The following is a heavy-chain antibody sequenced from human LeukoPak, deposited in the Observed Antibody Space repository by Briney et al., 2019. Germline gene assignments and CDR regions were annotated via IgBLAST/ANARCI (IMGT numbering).Heavy chain of an antibody. J-gene: IGHJ4*02. V-gene: IGHV4-59*08. Sequence: PSETLSLTCTVSGGSISSYYCSWIRQPPGKGLEWIGYIYYSGSTNYNPSLKSRVTISVDTSKNQFSLKLSSVTAADTAVYYCARGSELLGYCSGGSCPFDYWGQGTLVTVSS. CDR1: GGSISSYY. D-gene: IGHD2-15*01. CDR3: ARGSELLGYCSGGSCPFDY. CDR2: IYYSGST.